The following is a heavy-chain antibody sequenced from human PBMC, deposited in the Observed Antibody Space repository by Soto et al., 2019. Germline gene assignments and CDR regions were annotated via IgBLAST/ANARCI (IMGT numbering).Heavy chain of an antibody. CDR1: GGTFSSYA. J-gene: IGHJ5*02. D-gene: IGHD2-8*01. Sequence: GASVKVSCKASGGTFSSYAISWVRQAPGQGLEWMGWIIPIFGTTNYAQKFQGRVTMTADESTSTAYMELRSLRSDDTAVYYCARTMGYCTNGTCSDWFDPWGQGTLVTVSS. CDR3: ARTMGYCTNGTCSDWFDP. V-gene: IGHV1-69*13. CDR2: IIPIFGTT.